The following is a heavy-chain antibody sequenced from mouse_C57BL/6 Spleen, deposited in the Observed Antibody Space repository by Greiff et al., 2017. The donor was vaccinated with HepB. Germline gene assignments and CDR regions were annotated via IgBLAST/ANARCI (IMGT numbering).Heavy chain of an antibody. CDR3: VRHPEYHAMDY. Sequence: EVQLVESGGGLVQPKGSLKLSCAASGFSFNTYAMNWVRQAPGKGLEWVARIRSKSNNYATYYADSVKDRFTISRDDSESMLYLQMNNLKTEDTAMYYCVRHPEYHAMDYWGQGTSVTVSS. CDR1: GFSFNTYA. V-gene: IGHV10-1*01. CDR2: IRSKSNNYAT. J-gene: IGHJ4*01.